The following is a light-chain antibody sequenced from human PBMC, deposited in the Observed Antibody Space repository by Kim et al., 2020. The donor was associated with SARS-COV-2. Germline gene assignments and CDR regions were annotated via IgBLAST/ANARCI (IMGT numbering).Light chain of an antibody. J-gene: IGKJ2*01. Sequence: ASVGDTVTINCRASQCINLYLAWYQQKAGQAPTLLIFDASNLESGVRSSFSGSGYGTDFTLTISSLQPDDLAIYYCQQYDPYTTYAFGPGTKLDI. CDR2: DAS. V-gene: IGKV1-5*01. CDR1: QCINLY. CDR3: QQYDPYTTYA.